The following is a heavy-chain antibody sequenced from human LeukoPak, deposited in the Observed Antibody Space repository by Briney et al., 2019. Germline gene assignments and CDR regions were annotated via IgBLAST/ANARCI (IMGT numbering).Heavy chain of an antibody. V-gene: IGHV3-74*01. Sequence: GGSVRLSCAASVFTFRHYWMHGFRQASAKAPVWVSRIHSDGSATGYADSVKGRFTIFRDNAKNTLYLQMNSLRVEDTAIYYCPKPLGDNGDHWGEGTLVTVSS. J-gene: IGHJ4*02. D-gene: IGHD4-17*01. CDR3: PKPLGDNGDH. CDR1: VFTFRHYW. CDR2: IHSDGSAT.